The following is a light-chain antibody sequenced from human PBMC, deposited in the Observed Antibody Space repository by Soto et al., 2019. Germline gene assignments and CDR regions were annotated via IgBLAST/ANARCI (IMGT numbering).Light chain of an antibody. Sequence: EIVMAQFPETLAVSVGERATIKCRSSQSLLHSSDNRNYLTWYQQKPGQPPKLLIYWASTRQSGVPDRFSGSGSGTDFTLTIKSMQAADAALYYCQQYYSTPWTFGQGTKVDIK. CDR1: QSLLHSSDNRNY. J-gene: IGKJ1*01. CDR3: QQYYSTPWT. V-gene: IGKV4-1*01. CDR2: WAS.